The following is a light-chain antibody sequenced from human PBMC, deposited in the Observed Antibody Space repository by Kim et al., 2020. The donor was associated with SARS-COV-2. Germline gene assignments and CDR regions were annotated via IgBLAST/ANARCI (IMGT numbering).Light chain of an antibody. CDR2: GAS. Sequence: EIVMTQSPATLSVSPGERATLSCRASQSVGSNLAWYQQRPGQAPRLLIYGASTRATGVPARFSGSGSGTEFTLTISSPQSEDFAVYYCEKYNRWTPYIFGEGTKLE. CDR3: EKYNRWTPYI. J-gene: IGKJ2*01. V-gene: IGKV3-15*01. CDR1: QSVGSN.